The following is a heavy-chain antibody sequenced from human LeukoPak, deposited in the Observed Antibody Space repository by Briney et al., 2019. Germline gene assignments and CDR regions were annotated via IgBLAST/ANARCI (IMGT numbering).Heavy chain of an antibody. Sequence: SETLSLTCTVSGGSISSYYWSWIRQPPGKGLEWIGYIYYSGSINYNPSLKSRVTISVDTSKNQFSLKLSSVTAADTAVYYCARTADASGYYYWYFDLWGRGTLVTVSS. CDR3: ARTADASGYYYWYFDL. D-gene: IGHD3-3*01. CDR1: GGSISSYY. J-gene: IGHJ2*01. V-gene: IGHV4-59*08. CDR2: IYYSGSI.